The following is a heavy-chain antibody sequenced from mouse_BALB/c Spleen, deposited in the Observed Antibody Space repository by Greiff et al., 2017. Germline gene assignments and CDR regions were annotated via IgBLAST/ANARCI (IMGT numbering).Heavy chain of an antibody. CDR3: NAKGYYRYDGAMDY. CDR2: IDPENGGT. V-gene: IGHV14-4*02. J-gene: IGHJ4*01. CDR1: GFNIKDYY. D-gene: IGHD2-14*01. Sequence: EVKLQESGAELVRPGASVKLSCTASGFNIKDYYMHWVKQRPEQGLEWIGWIDPENGGTEYAPKFQGKATMTADTSSNTAYLQLSSLTSEDTAVYYCNAKGYYRYDGAMDYWGQGTSVTVSS.